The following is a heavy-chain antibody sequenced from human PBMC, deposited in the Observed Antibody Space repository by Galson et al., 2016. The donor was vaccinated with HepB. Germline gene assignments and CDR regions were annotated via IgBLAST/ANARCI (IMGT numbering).Heavy chain of an antibody. D-gene: IGHD2-8*02. V-gene: IGHV4-31*03. CDR3: ARDHCTGGVCYSSPWSYGMDF. J-gene: IGHJ6*02. CDR2: ISYSGST. Sequence: TLSLTCTVSGGSISTGYYYWSWIRQLPGMGLEWIGYISYSGSTDYNPSLQSRVTISADTSKNQFSLQLTSVTAADTAVYYRARDHCTGGVCYSSPWSYGMDFWGQGATVTVAS. CDR1: GGSISTGYYY.